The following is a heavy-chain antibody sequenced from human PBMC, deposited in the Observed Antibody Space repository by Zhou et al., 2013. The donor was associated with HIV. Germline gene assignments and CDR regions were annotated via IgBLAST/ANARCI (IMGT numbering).Heavy chain of an antibody. CDR1: GYTFTGYY. CDR2: SNPNSGGT. V-gene: IGHV1-2*02. Sequence: QVQLVQSGAEVKKPGASVKVSCKASGYTFTGYYMHWVRQAPGQGLEWMGWSNPNSGGTNYAQKFQGRVTMTRDTSIRTAYMELSRLRSDDTAVYYCARGYSSNWPVNEGPFDYWGQGTLVTFSS. J-gene: IGHJ4*02. D-gene: IGHD6-13*01. CDR3: ARGYSSNWPVNEGPFDY.